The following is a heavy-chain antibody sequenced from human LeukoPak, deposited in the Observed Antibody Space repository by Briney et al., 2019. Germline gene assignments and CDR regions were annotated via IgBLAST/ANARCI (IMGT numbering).Heavy chain of an antibody. CDR1: GFTFSNYG. CDR3: ARGRDGYNWIDY. Sequence: GGSLRLSCAASGFTFSNYGMHWVRQAPGKGLEWGAAIWYDGSNKYYGASVKGRFTISRDNSKNTLYLQMNSLRAEDTAAYYCARGRDGYNWIDYWGQGTLVTVSS. D-gene: IGHD5-24*01. J-gene: IGHJ4*02. V-gene: IGHV3-33*01. CDR2: IWYDGSNK.